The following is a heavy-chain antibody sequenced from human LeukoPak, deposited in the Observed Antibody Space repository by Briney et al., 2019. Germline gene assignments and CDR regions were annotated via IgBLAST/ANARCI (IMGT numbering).Heavy chain of an antibody. V-gene: IGHV3-48*01. Sequence: GGSLRLSCAVSGFTFSSYSMNWVRQAPGKGLEWVSYISSSSSTIYYADSVKGRFTISTDHPKNTLYLQMNSLRAEDTAVYFCAKRGVVIRVILVGFHKEAYYFDSWGQGALVTVSS. CDR1: GFTFSSYS. J-gene: IGHJ4*02. D-gene: IGHD3-22*01. CDR3: AKRGVVIRVILVGFHKEAYYFDS. CDR2: ISSSSSTI.